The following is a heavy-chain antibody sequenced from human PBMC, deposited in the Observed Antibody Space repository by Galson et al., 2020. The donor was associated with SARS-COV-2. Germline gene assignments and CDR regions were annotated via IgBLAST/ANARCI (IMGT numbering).Heavy chain of an antibody. CDR3: VRDWAETTLYYYDGSGYYFDY. V-gene: IGHV1-2*02. CDR1: GYTFTGYY. Sequence: ASVKVSCKASGYTFTGYYIHWVRLAPGQGPEWMGWINPNIGDTNYAQKFQGRVTMTRDPSISMAYMELSRLKYDDTAVYYCVRDWAETTLYYYDGSGYYFDYWGQGTLVTVSS. J-gene: IGHJ4*02. D-gene: IGHD3-22*01. CDR2: INPNIGDT.